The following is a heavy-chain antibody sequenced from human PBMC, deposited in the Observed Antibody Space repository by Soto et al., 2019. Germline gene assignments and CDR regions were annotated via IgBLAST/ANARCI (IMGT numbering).Heavy chain of an antibody. D-gene: IGHD6-13*01. CDR1: GYTFTSYG. V-gene: IGHV1-18*01. CDR3: ARGTYSSSWLQYFDY. CDR2: ISAYNGNT. Sequence: GASVKVSCKASGYTFTSYGISWVRQAPGQGLEWMGWISAYNGNTNYAQKLQGRVTMTTDTSTSTAYMELRSLRSDDTAVYYCARGTYSSSWLQYFDYWGQGTLVTVSS. J-gene: IGHJ4*02.